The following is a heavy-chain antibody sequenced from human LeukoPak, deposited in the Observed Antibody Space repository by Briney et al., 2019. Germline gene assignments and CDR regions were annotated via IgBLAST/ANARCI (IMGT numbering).Heavy chain of an antibody. CDR1: GYTFTSYD. D-gene: IGHD3-10*01. CDR3: ARRASDGSGRDYYYYYMDA. CDR2: INPNSGGT. V-gene: IGHV1-2*02. Sequence: ASVKVSCKASGYTFTSYDINWVRQATGQGLEWMGWINPNSGGTNYAQKFQGRVTMTRDTSISTAYMELSRLRSDDTAVYYCARRASDGSGRDYYYYYMDAWGKGTTVTVSS. J-gene: IGHJ6*03.